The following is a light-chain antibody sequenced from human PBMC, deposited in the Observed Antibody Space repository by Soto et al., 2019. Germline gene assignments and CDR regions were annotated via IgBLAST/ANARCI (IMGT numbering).Light chain of an antibody. CDR2: EVS. CDR3: SSYAGSYNIVV. Sequence: QSVLTQPPSASGSPGQSVTISCTGTSSDIGGYNYVSWYQQYPGKAPKLIIYEVSKRPSGVPDRFSGSKSGNTASLAVSGLQAEDEAAYYCSSYAGSYNIVVFGGGTKLTVL. J-gene: IGLJ2*01. V-gene: IGLV2-8*01. CDR1: SSDIGGYNY.